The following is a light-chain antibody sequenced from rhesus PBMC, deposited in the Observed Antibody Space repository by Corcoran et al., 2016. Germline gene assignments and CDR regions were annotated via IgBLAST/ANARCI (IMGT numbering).Light chain of an antibody. CDR2: AAT. CDR3: QQHNNFPWT. V-gene: IGKV1-19*01. Sequence: DIQMIQSPSSLSASVGDRVTNTCQASQGISGWLAWYQQKSGKAPRLLIYAATSLQSGVPSRFSGNGSWTDFILTISSLQPEDFATYYCQQHNNFPWTFGPGTKVGIK. CDR1: QGISGW. J-gene: IGKJ1*01.